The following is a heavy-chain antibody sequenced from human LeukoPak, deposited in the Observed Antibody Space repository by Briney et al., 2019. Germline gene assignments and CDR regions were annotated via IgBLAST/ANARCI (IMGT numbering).Heavy chain of an antibody. CDR1: GGSISSYY. CDR2: IYYSGST. CDR3: ARAVGYSSSFYYYYGTDV. V-gene: IGHV4-59*01. J-gene: IGHJ6*02. Sequence: SETLSLTCTVSGGSISSYYWSWIRQPPGKGLEWIGYIYYSGSTNYNPSLKSRVTISVDTSKNQFSLKLSSVTAADTAVYYCARAVGYSSSFYYYYGTDVWGQGSTVTVSS. D-gene: IGHD6-6*01.